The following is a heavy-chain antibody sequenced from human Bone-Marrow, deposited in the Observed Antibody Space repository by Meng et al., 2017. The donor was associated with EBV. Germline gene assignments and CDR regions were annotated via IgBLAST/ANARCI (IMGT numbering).Heavy chain of an antibody. Sequence: LVQSGAKVKKPGASVKVSCKASGYTFTSYAMNWVRQAPGQGLEWMGWINTNTGNPTYAQGFTGRFVFSLDTSVSTAYLQISSLKAEDTAVYYCARGKGSSWYNWFDPWGQGTLVTVSS. CDR2: INTNTGNP. CDR1: GYTFTSYA. CDR3: ARGKGSSWYNWFDP. J-gene: IGHJ5*02. D-gene: IGHD6-13*01. V-gene: IGHV7-4-1*02.